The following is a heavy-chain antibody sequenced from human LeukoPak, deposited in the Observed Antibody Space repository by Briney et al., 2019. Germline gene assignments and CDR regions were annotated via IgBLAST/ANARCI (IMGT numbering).Heavy chain of an antibody. Sequence: SGTLSLTCAVSGGSISSNNWWSWVRQPPGRGLEWIGEIYHSGNAKYNPSLKSRVTISVDKSNNQFSLKLTSVTAADTAVYFCASGDSSGWSYEHDYWGQGTQVTVSS. J-gene: IGHJ4*02. V-gene: IGHV4-4*02. CDR3: ASGDSSGWSYEHDY. CDR2: IYHSGNA. CDR1: GGSISSNNW. D-gene: IGHD6-19*01.